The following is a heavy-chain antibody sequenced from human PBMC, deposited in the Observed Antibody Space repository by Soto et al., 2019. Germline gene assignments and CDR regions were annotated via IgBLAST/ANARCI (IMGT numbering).Heavy chain of an antibody. CDR3: ARVGLGMTRFTYYYYGMDV. D-gene: IGHD7-27*01. CDR2: IYTSGST. J-gene: IGHJ6*02. V-gene: IGHV4-4*07. Sequence: SETLSLTCTVSGGSISSYYWSWIRQPAGKGLEWIGRIYTSGSTNYNPSLKSRVTMSVDTSKNQFSLKLSSVTAADTAVYYCARVGLGMTRFTYYYYGMDVWGQGTTVTVSS. CDR1: GGSISSYY.